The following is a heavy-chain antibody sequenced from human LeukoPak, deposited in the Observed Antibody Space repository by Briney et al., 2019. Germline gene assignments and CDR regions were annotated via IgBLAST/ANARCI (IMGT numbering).Heavy chain of an antibody. CDR2: IYYSGST. Sequence: TSETLSLTCTVSGGSVSSGSYYWSWIRQPPGKGLEWIGYIYYSGSTNYNPSLKSRVTISVDTSKNQFSLKLSSVTAADTAVYYCARDKVIVATTGPRPYYYYGMDVWGQGTTVTVSS. CDR1: GGSVSSGSYY. V-gene: IGHV4-61*01. D-gene: IGHD5-12*01. J-gene: IGHJ6*02. CDR3: ARDKVIVATTGPRPYYYYGMDV.